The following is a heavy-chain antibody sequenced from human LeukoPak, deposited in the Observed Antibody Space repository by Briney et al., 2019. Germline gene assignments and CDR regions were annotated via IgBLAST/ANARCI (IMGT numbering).Heavy chain of an antibody. D-gene: IGHD6-19*01. V-gene: IGHV4-61*02. CDR2: IYTSGST. CDR3: ARGAAAVAGRKYYFDY. J-gene: IGHJ4*02. CDR1: GGSISSGSYY. Sequence: SQTLSLTCTVSGGSISSGSYYWSWIRQPAGKGLEWIGRIYTSGSTNYNPSLKSRVTISVDTSKNQFSLKLSSVTAADTAVYYCARGAAAVAGRKYYFDYWGQGTLVTVSS.